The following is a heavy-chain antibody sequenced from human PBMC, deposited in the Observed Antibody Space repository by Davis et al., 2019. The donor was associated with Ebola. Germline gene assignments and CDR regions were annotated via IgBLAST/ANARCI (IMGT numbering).Heavy chain of an antibody. CDR1: GYTFTSYF. CDR2: INSSGGGT. J-gene: IGHJ6*02. V-gene: IGHV1-46*01. D-gene: IGHD3-3*01. Sequence: ASVKVSCKASGYTFTSYFLHWVRQAPGHGLEWMGIINSSGGGTTYAQRFQGRVTMTRDTSTSTVYMELSSLRSEDTAVYYCARDLLRFLEWLLPYYYYGMDVWGQGTTVTVSS. CDR3: ARDLLRFLEWLLPYYYYGMDV.